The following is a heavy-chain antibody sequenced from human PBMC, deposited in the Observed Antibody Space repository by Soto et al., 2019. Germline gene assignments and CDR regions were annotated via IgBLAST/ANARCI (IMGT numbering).Heavy chain of an antibody. CDR3: ARSTVTSD. CDR1: GFPFSSFE. D-gene: IGHD4-17*01. J-gene: IGHJ4*02. CDR2: ISDSGSTM. Sequence: GGSLRLSCATSGFPFSSFEMIWVRQAPWKGLEWISYISDSGSTMYYADSVEGRFTISRDNAKNSLYLQMSSLRVEDTALYYCARSTVTSDWGQGTQVTVSS. V-gene: IGHV3-48*03.